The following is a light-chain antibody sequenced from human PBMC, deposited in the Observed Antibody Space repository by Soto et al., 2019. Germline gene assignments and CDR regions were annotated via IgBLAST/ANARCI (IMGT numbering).Light chain of an antibody. CDR1: HTISSSY. J-gene: IGKJ3*01. CDR3: QQYGTA. Sequence: EIVLTQSPGTLSLSPGERATLSCRASHTISSSYLAWYQQKPGQAPRLLMYGASTRATGIPDRFSGSGSGTDFTLTISRLEPEDFAVYYCQQYGTAFGPGTKVDIK. CDR2: GAS. V-gene: IGKV3-20*01.